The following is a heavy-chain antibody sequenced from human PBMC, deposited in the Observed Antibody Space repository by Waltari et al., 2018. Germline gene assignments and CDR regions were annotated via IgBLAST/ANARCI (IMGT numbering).Heavy chain of an antibody. CDR2: IYHSGST. D-gene: IGHD3-22*01. CDR3: ARGATYYYDSSGSQWFDP. Sequence: QVQLQESGPGLVKPSETLSLTCAVSGYSISSGYYLGWIRHPPGKGLEWIGSIYHSGSTYNNPSLKSRVTISVDTSTNQFSLKLSSVTAADTDVYYCARGATYYYDSSGSQWFDPWGQGTLVTVSS. V-gene: IGHV4-38-2*01. J-gene: IGHJ5*02. CDR1: GYSISSGYY.